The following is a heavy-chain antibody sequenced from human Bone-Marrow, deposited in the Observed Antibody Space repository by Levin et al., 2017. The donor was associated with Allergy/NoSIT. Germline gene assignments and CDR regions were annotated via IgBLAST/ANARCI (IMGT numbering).Heavy chain of an antibody. CDR1: GFSLSSVRMG. CDR2: IFSNDEK. V-gene: IGHV2-26*01. J-gene: IGHJ6*02. D-gene: IGHD2-15*01. CDR3: ARMQIKCSDVNCYSMYYYGMDV. Sequence: VSGPTLVKPTETLTLTCTVSGFSLSSVRMGVTWIRQPPGKALEWLAHIFSNDEKSYSSSLKSRLTISKGTSESQVVLTMTNLDPVDTGTYFCARMQIKCSDVNCYSMYYYGMDVWGQGTTVTVSS.